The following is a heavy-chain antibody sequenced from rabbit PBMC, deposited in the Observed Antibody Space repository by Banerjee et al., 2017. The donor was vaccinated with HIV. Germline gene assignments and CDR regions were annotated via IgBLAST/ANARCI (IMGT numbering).Heavy chain of an antibody. D-gene: IGHD2-1*01. J-gene: IGHJ4*01. Sequence: QQQLEESGGDLVKPGGTLTLTCTASGFSLSSYYMCWVRQAPGKGLEWIACIDGGSSGSTYYASWAKGRFTISKTSSSTVTLQVTSLTAADTATYFCARDGGDYFAYEYVRLNLWGQGTLVTVS. CDR2: IDGGSSGST. CDR1: GFSLSSYY. CDR3: ARDGGDYFAYEYVRLNL. V-gene: IGHV1S45*01.